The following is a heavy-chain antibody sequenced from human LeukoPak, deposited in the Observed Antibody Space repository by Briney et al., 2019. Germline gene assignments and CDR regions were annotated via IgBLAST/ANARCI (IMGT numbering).Heavy chain of an antibody. V-gene: IGHV3-7*03. CDR1: GFTFSNYW. Sequence: GGSLRLSCAASGFTFSNYWMTWVRQAPGKGLEWVANIKADGGEKYYLDSVKGRFTISRDNAKNSLYLQMNSLRAEDTAVYYCAKGSTDYYDSSGYHPHYYYYYMDVWGKGTTVTVSS. D-gene: IGHD3-22*01. CDR2: IKADGGEK. CDR3: AKGSTDYYDSSGYHPHYYYYYMDV. J-gene: IGHJ6*03.